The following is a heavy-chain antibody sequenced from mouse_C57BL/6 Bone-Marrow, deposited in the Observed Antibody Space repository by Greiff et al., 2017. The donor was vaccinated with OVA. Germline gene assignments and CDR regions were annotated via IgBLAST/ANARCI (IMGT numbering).Heavy chain of an antibody. Sequence: DVQLVESGGGLVQPGGSLSLSCAASGFTFTDYYMSWVRQPPGKALEWLGFIRNKANGYTTEYSASVKGRFTISRDNSQSILYLQMNALRAEDSATYYCARASFYYGSSHFDYWGQGTTLTVSS. D-gene: IGHD1-1*01. V-gene: IGHV7-3*01. CDR3: ARASFYYGSSHFDY. CDR2: IRNKANGYTT. CDR1: GFTFTDYY. J-gene: IGHJ2*01.